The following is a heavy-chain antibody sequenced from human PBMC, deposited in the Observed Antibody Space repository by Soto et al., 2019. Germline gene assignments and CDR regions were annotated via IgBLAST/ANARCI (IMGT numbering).Heavy chain of an antibody. CDR1: GDSISSGDYY. CDR3: ARQSSGWYNWFDP. CDR2: IYYSGNT. D-gene: IGHD6-19*01. J-gene: IGHJ5*02. V-gene: IGHV4-30-4*01. Sequence: PSETLSLTCTVSGDSISSGDYYWSWIRQPPGKGLEWIGCIYYSGNTYYNPSLKSRFSISVDTSKNQFSLQLSSVTAAETAVYYCARQSSGWYNWFDPWGQGTLVTVSS.